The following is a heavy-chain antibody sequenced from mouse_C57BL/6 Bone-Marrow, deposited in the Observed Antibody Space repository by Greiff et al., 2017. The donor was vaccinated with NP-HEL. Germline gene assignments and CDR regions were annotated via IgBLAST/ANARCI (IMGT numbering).Heavy chain of an antibody. D-gene: IGHD1-1*01. CDR1: GFTFSSYT. Sequence: EVQVVESGGGLVKPGGSLKLSCAASGFTFSSYTMSWVRQTPEKRLEWVATISGGGGNTYYPDSVKGRFTISRDNAKNTLYLQMSSLRSEDTDLYYCARGLLRNFDYWGQGTTLTVSS. V-gene: IGHV5-9*01. CDR2: ISGGGGNT. CDR3: ARGLLRNFDY. J-gene: IGHJ2*01.